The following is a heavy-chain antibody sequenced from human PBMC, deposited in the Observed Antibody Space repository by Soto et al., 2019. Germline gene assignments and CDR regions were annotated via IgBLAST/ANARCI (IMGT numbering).Heavy chain of an antibody. J-gene: IGHJ5*02. Sequence: PGGSLRLSCAASGFTFSSYSMNWVRQAPGKGLEWVSYISSSSSTIYYADSVKGRFTISRDNAKNSLYLQMNSLRAEDTAVYYCAREYCSSTSCLIWFDPWGQGTLVTVSS. V-gene: IGHV3-48*01. CDR2: ISSSSSTI. CDR3: AREYCSSTSCLIWFDP. CDR1: GFTFSSYS. D-gene: IGHD2-2*01.